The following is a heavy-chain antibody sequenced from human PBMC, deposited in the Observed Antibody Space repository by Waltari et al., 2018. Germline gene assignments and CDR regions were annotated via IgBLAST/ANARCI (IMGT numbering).Heavy chain of an antibody. CDR2: INFDGSVK. Sequence: EVQVVESGGGLVQPGGSLRLSCTVPEFVFSTYWMTWVRQAPGRWVGWVANINFDGSVKYYVDSVKGRFTISRDNARNSLFLQMNSLRAEDTAVYYCATYRWLGYWGQGTLVTVSS. CDR1: EFVFSTYW. J-gene: IGHJ4*02. D-gene: IGHD3-10*01. V-gene: IGHV3-7*03. CDR3: ATYRWLGY.